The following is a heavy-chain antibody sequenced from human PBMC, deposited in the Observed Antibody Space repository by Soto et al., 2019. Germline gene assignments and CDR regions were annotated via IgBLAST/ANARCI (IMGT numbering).Heavy chain of an antibody. CDR3: ARHWARITMFRTPNENHFDY. J-gene: IGHJ4*02. Sequence: ASVKVSCKASGYTFTSYAMHWVRQAPGQRLEWMGWINAGNGNTKYSQKFQGRVTITRDTSASTAYMELSSLRSEDTAVYYCARHWARITMFRTPNENHFDYWGQGPLVTVSS. D-gene: IGHD3-10*02. CDR2: INAGNGNT. CDR1: GYTFTSYA. V-gene: IGHV1-3*01.